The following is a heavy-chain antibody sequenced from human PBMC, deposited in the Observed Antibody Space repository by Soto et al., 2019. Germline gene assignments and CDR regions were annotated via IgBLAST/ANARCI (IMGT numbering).Heavy chain of an antibody. Sequence: QIQLVQSGAEVKKPGASVRVSCKASGYAFSNYGISWIRQAPGLGLEWMGWISPYNGNTDYAPSLQGRVTITTDTSTNTAYMELRSMTSDDTAVYYCASSYDSGFDPWGQGTRVTVSS. CDR1: GYAFSNYG. J-gene: IGHJ5*02. CDR2: ISPYNGNT. CDR3: ASSYDSGFDP. V-gene: IGHV1-18*04. D-gene: IGHD5-12*01.